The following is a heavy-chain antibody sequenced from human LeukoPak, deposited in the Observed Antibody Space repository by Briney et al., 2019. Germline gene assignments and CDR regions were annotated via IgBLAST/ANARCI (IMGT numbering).Heavy chain of an antibody. CDR1: GFTFSIYA. V-gene: IGHV3-23*01. CDR2: ISNDGGGT. CDR3: AKGSSGYFADL. D-gene: IGHD3-22*01. J-gene: IGHJ5*02. Sequence: GGSLRLSCAASGFTFSIYAMSWVRQAPGKGLEWVSAISNDGGGTTYADFVKGRFTISRDNSKNTLFLQMNSLRAEDTALYYCAKGSSGYFADLWGQGTLVTVSS.